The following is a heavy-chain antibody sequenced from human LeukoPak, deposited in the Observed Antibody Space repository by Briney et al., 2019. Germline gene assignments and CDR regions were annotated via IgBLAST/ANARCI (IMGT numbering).Heavy chain of an antibody. CDR2: MNPNSGNT. V-gene: IGHV1-8*03. D-gene: IGHD3-10*01. Sequence: ASVKVSCKASGYTFTSYDINWVRQATGQGLEWMGWMNPNSGNTGYAQKFQGRVTITRNTSISTAYMELSSLRSEDTAVYYCARARAGQPLYYYYMDVWGKGTTVTVSS. CDR3: ARARAGQPLYYYYMDV. CDR1: GYTFTSYD. J-gene: IGHJ6*03.